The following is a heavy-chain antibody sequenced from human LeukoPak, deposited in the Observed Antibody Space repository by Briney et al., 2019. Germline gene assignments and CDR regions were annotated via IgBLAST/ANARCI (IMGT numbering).Heavy chain of an antibody. CDR3: ARVGIVATMGWTGYDY. CDR2: WEN. V-gene: IGHV4-61*01. D-gene: IGHD5-12*01. Sequence: SETLSLTCTVSGASVSSGPYYWSWIRQPPGEGLEWIGWENNYNVSLKSRVIISVDRSKNQFSLTFISVTASDTAVYYCARVGIVATMGWTGYDYWGQGTLVTVSS. CDR1: GASVSSGPYY. J-gene: IGHJ4*02.